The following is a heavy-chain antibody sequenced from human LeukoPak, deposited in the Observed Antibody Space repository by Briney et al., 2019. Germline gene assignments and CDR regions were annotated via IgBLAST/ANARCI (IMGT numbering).Heavy chain of an antibody. V-gene: IGHV1-2*02. CDR2: INPNSGGA. CDR1: GYTFTGYY. D-gene: IGHD6-6*01. Sequence: ASVKVSCKASGYTFTGYYMHWVRQAPGQGLEWMGWINPNSGGANYAQKFQGRVTMTRDTSISTAYMELSRLRSDDTAVYYCAREEGQLVPFDYWGQGTLVTVSS. J-gene: IGHJ4*02. CDR3: AREEGQLVPFDY.